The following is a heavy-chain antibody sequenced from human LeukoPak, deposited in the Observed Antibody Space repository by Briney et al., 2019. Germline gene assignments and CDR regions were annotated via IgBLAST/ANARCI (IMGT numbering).Heavy chain of an antibody. D-gene: IGHD6-19*01. Sequence: SETLFLTCTVSGSSISSGGYYWSWIRQHPGKGLEWIGYIYYSGSTYYNPSLKSRVTISVDTSKNQFSLKLSSVTAADTAVYYCARGIAVAGTDYWGQGTLVTVSS. J-gene: IGHJ4*02. CDR3: ARGIAVAGTDY. CDR2: IYYSGST. CDR1: GSSISSGGYY. V-gene: IGHV4-31*03.